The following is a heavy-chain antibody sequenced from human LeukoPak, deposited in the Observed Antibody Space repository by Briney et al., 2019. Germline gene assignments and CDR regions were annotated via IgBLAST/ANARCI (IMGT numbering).Heavy chain of an antibody. V-gene: IGHV3-7*01. Sequence: GGSLRLSCVVSGLTFSNYWMIWVRQAPGKGLESVAIVNEDGSAKYYLDSVKGRFTISRDNARNSLYLEMNSLRAEDTAVYYCARDSVGATNYFDYWGQGTLVTVSS. CDR2: VNEDGSAK. CDR1: GLTFSNYW. CDR3: ARDSVGATNYFDY. D-gene: IGHD1-26*01. J-gene: IGHJ4*02.